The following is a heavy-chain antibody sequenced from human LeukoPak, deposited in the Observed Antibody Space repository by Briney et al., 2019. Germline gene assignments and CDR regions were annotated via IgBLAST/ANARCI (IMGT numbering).Heavy chain of an antibody. CDR1: GFTFSSYA. D-gene: IGHD3-10*01. CDR3: AKNYGSGNYYLDD. Sequence: PGGSLRLSCAASGFTFSSYAMSWVRQAPGKGLEWVSAISSSVGSTYYADSVKGRFTISRDNSRNTLYLQTNSLRAEDTAVYYCAKNYGSGNYYLDDWGQGTLVTVSS. CDR2: ISSSVGST. V-gene: IGHV3-23*01. J-gene: IGHJ4*02.